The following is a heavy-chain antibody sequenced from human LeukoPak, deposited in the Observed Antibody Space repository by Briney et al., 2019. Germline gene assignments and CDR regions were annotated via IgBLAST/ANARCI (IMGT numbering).Heavy chain of an antibody. CDR2: IYTSGST. J-gene: IGHJ5*02. Sequence: PSETLPLTCTVSGGSISSGSYYWSWIRQPAGKGLEWIGRIYTSGSTNYNPSLKSRVTISVDTSKNQFSLKLSSVTAADTAVYYCARSPAVYCSSTSCYPPSWFDPWGQGTLVTVSS. D-gene: IGHD2-2*01. CDR3: ARSPAVYCSSTSCYPPSWFDP. V-gene: IGHV4-61*02. CDR1: GGSISSGSYY.